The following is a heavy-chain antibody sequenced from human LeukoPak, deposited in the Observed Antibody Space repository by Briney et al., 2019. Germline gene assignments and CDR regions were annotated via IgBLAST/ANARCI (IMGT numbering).Heavy chain of an antibody. Sequence: GGSLRLSCAASGFTVSSNYMSWVRQAPGKGLEWVSVIYSGGSTYYADSVKGRFTISRDNSKNALYLQMNSLRAEDTAVYYCARGSSGWYYFDYWGQGTLVTVSS. J-gene: IGHJ4*02. CDR1: GFTVSSNY. D-gene: IGHD6-19*01. CDR3: ARGSSGWYYFDY. V-gene: IGHV3-66*01. CDR2: IYSGGST.